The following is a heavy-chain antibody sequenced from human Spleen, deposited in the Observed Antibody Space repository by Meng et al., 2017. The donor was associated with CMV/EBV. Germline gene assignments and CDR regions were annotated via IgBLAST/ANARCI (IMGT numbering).Heavy chain of an antibody. J-gene: IGHJ6*02. CDR2: ISSSSSYI. V-gene: IGHV3-21*01. D-gene: IGHD2-2*01. CDR3: AGDGGYCSSTSCNYYYGMDV. Sequence: GGSLRLSCAASGFTFSSYSMNWVRQAPGKGLEWVSSISSSSSYIYYADSVKGRFTISRDNAKNSLYLQMNSLRAEDTAVYYCAGDGGYCSSTSCNYYYGMDVWGQGTTVTVFS. CDR1: GFTFSSYS.